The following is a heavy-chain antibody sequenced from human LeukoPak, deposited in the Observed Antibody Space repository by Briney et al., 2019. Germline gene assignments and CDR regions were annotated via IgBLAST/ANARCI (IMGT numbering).Heavy chain of an antibody. CDR3: ARVGPADTYYPSSGLDY. J-gene: IGHJ4*02. CDR2: IKSKTDGGTT. CDR1: GFTFSNAW. D-gene: IGHD3-22*01. V-gene: IGHV3-15*01. Sequence: GGSLRLSCAASGFTFSNAWMSWVRQAPGKGLEWVGRIKSKTDGGTTDYAAPVKGRFTISRDDSKNTLYLQMNSLKTEDTAVYYCARVGPADTYYPSSGLDYWGQGTLVTVSS.